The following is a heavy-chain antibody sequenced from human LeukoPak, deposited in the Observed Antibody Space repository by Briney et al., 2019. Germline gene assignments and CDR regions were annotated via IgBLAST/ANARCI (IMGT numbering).Heavy chain of an antibody. CDR2: ISSSSSTI. D-gene: IGHD3-3*01. Sequence: GSLRLSCAASGFTFSSYSMNWVRPAPRKRLEWVSYISSSSSTIYYADSVKGRFTISRDNAKNSLYLQMNSLRDEDTAVYYCARDSPHYDFWSGYKYFDYWGQGTLVTVSS. V-gene: IGHV3-48*02. J-gene: IGHJ4*02. CDR3: ARDSPHYDFWSGYKYFDY. CDR1: GFTFSSYS.